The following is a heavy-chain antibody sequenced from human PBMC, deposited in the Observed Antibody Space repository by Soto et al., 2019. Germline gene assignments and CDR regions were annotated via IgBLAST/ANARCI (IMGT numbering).Heavy chain of an antibody. CDR2: IYYSGST. V-gene: IGHV4-39*01. J-gene: IGHJ4*02. D-gene: IGHD6-19*01. Sequence: QLQLQESGPGLVKPSETLSLTCTVSGGSISSSSYYWGWIRQPPGKGLEWIGSIYYSGSTYYNPYLKSRVTISVDTSKNQFSLKLSSVTAADTAVYYCARGYSSGWYPFDYWGQGTLVTVSS. CDR1: GGSISSSSYY. CDR3: ARGYSSGWYPFDY.